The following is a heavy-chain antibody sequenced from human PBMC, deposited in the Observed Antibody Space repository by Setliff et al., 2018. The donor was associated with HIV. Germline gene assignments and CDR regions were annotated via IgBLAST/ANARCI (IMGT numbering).Heavy chain of an antibody. CDR3: ARGGPSPALTLKMTDAFDI. V-gene: IGHV1-46*01. CDR2: INPTGGST. J-gene: IGHJ3*02. CDR1: GYTFTSYY. Sequence: ASVNVSCKASGYTFTSYYMHWVRQAPGQGLEWMGIINPTGGSTSYAQNFQGRVTMTRDTSTSTVYMELSSLRSEDTAVYYCARGGPSPALTLKMTDAFDIWGQGTMVTVSS. D-gene: IGHD2-15*01.